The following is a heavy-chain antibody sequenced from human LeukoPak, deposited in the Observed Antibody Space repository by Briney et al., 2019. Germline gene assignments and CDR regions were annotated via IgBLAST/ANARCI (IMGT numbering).Heavy chain of an antibody. D-gene: IGHD6-13*01. J-gene: IGHJ4*02. V-gene: IGHV3-7*01. CDR3: ARARPGIAAAGTGFDY. CDR1: GFTFSSYW. Sequence: GGSLRLSCAASGFTFSSYWMSWVRQAPGKGLERVANIKQDGSEKYYVDSVKGRFTISRDNAKNSLYLQMNSLRAEDTAVYYCARARPGIAAAGTGFDYWGQGTLVTVSS. CDR2: IKQDGSEK.